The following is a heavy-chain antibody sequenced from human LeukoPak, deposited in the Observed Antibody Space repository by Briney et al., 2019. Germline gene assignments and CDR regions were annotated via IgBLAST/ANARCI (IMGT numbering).Heavy chain of an antibody. D-gene: IGHD3-9*01. J-gene: IGHJ2*01. CDR1: GDSISSYD. CDR2: ISYSGSP. Sequence: SETLSLTCTVSGDSISSYDWSWIRQPPGKGLEWIGYISYSGSPNYSPSLKSRVTISVDTSKNRFSLKVSSVTAADTAVYYCARYMRLVNHWYLDLWGRGTQVTASS. CDR3: ARYMRLVNHWYLDL. V-gene: IGHV4-59*01.